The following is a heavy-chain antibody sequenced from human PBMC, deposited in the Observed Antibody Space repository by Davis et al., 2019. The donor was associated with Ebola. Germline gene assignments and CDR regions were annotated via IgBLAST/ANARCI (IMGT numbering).Heavy chain of an antibody. J-gene: IGHJ6*02. D-gene: IGHD3-3*01. V-gene: IGHV4-59*12. CDR2: IYYSGST. CDR3: ARSKIFGVVTNYYYYYGMDV. CDR1: GASISSYY. Sequence: MPSETLSLTCTVSGASISSYYWSWIRQPPGKGLEWIGYIYYSGSTNYNPSLKSRVTISVDKSKNHFSPKLSSVTAADTAVYYCARSKIFGVVTNYYYYYGMDVWGQGTTVTVSS.